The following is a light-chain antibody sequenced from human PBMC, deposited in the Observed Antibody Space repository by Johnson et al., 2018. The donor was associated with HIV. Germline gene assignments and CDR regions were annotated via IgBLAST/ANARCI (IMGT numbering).Light chain of an antibody. CDR3: ETWDNSLNVGHV. V-gene: IGLV1-51*01. CDR1: SSNIGNNY. J-gene: IGLJ1*01. Sequence: QSVLTQPPSVSAAPGQKVTISCSGSSSNIGNNYVSWYQQLPGTAPKLLIYDNNKRPSGIPDRFSGSKSGTSATLGITGLWPEDEADYYCETWDNSLNVGHVFGTGTKVTVL. CDR2: DNN.